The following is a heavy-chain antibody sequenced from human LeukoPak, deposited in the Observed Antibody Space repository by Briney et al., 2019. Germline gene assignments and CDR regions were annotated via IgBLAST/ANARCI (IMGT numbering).Heavy chain of an antibody. D-gene: IGHD3-3*01. CDR2: ICDTGST. Sequence: KSSETLSLTCTVSGDPIRSNNYYWGWIRQPPGKGLEWIGSICDTGSTFYNPSLKSRVIISVDTSKNQFSLKLSSVTAADTAVYYCQSRFLEWLLDYWGQGTLVTVSS. J-gene: IGHJ4*02. CDR3: QSRFLEWLLDY. V-gene: IGHV4-39*01. CDR1: GDPIRSNNYY.